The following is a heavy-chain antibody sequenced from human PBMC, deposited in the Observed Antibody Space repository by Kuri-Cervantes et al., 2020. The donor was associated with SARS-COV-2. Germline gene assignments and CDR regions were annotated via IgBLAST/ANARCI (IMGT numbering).Heavy chain of an antibody. V-gene: IGHV2-70*11. CDR3: ARSTNPSSSGNWFDP. Sequence: SGPTLVKPTETLTLTCTFSGFSLSTSGMCVSWIRQPPGKALEWLARIDWDDDKYCSTPLKTRLTIPKDTSKNQVVLTMTNMDPVDTATYYCARSTNPSSSGNWFDPWGQGTLVTVSS. J-gene: IGHJ5*02. CDR2: IDWDDDK. CDR1: GFSLSTSGMC. D-gene: IGHD6-6*01.